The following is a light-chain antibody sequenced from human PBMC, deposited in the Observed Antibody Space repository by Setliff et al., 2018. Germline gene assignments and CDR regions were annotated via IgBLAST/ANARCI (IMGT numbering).Light chain of an antibody. CDR1: SSDIGDSNY. Sequence: QSALAQPASVSGSPGQSITISCTGASSDIGDSNYVSWYQQHPGKAPKLIIYDASDRPSGVSHRFSGSKSGNTASLTISGLLAEDEADYFCCSYAASYNPYVFGTGTKV. CDR2: DAS. CDR3: CSYAASYNPYV. J-gene: IGLJ1*01. V-gene: IGLV2-14*01.